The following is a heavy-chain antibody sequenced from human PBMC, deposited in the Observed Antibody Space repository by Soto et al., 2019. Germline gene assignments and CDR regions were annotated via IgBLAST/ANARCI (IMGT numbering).Heavy chain of an antibody. CDR1: NEDLNGYY. J-gene: IGHJ4*02. D-gene: IGHD3-16*02. CDR3: ARGRCSDRFLN. Sequence: QVQLRQWGAGLLKPSETLSLTCAVYNEDLNGYYWSWIRQPPGKGLQWIGEINDSGRTNYNPSLTSRVTISAVASSMQFSLRLTSVTAADTALYYCARGRCSDRFLNWGQGTLVTVSS. V-gene: IGHV4-34*02. CDR2: INDSGRT.